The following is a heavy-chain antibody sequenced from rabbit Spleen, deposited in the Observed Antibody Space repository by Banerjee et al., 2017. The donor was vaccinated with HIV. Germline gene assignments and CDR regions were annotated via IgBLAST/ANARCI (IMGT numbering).Heavy chain of an antibody. J-gene: IGHJ4*01. CDR2: INAVTGKS. CDR3: ARDLVAVISWNFNL. Sequence: EESGGDLVKLEGSLTLTCTASGFTLRSDYWIYWVRQAPGKGLEWTACINAVTGKSVYANWAKGRFTFSKTSTTTVTLQMTRLTAADTATYFCARDLVAVISWNFNLWGPGTLVTVS. CDR1: GFTLRSDYW. D-gene: IGHD8-1*01. V-gene: IGHV1S45*01.